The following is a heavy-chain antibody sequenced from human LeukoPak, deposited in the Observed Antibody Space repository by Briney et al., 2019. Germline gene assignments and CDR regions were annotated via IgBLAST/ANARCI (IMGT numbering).Heavy chain of an antibody. CDR1: GGSISSSSYY. J-gene: IGHJ4*02. Sequence: PSETLSLTCTVSGGSISSSSYYWGWIRQPPGKGLEWIGSIYYSGSTYYSGSTYYNPSLKSRVTISVDTSKNQFSLKVSSVTAADTAVYYCARPLSSWGRFDYWGQGTLVTVSS. CDR3: ARPLSSWGRFDY. CDR2: IYYSGSTYYSGST. D-gene: IGHD6-13*01. V-gene: IGHV4-39*01.